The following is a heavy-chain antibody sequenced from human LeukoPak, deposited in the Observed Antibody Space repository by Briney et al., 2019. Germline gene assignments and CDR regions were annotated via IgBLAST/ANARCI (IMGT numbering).Heavy chain of an antibody. V-gene: IGHV3-48*04. CDR1: GFTFSSYS. Sequence: GGSLRLSCAASGFTFSSYSMNWVRQAPGKGLEWVSYISSASGSIYYADSVKGRFTISRDNAKNSLFLQMNSLRAEDTAVYYCARDSGSSFDYWGQGTLVTVSS. D-gene: IGHD1-26*01. CDR3: ARDSGSSFDY. CDR2: ISSASGSI. J-gene: IGHJ4*02.